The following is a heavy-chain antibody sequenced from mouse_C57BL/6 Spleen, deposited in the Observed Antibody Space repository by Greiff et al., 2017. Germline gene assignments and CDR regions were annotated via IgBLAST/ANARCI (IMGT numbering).Heavy chain of an antibody. J-gene: IGHJ3*01. CDR2: IRLKSDNYAT. CDR3: TEHKSYYDYDARFAY. V-gene: IGHV6-3*01. D-gene: IGHD2-4*01. Sequence: EVKVVASGGGLVPPGGSMKLSCVASGFTFSNYWMNWVRPSPAKGLEWVAQIRLKSDNYATHYAESVKGRFTISRDDSKSSVSLQMNNLRAEDTGIYYCTEHKSYYDYDARFAYWGQGTLGTVAA. CDR1: GFTFSNYW.